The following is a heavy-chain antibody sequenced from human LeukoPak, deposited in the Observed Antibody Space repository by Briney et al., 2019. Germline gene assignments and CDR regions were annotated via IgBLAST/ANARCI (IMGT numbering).Heavy chain of an antibody. CDR2: IYYSGST. CDR1: GGSISSYY. D-gene: IGHD5-18*01. V-gene: IGHV4-59*01. J-gene: IGHJ4*02. CDR3: AREAVVDTAMLFDY. Sequence: SETLSLTCTASGGSISSYYWSWIRQPPGKGLEWIGYIYYSGSTNYNPSLKSRVTISVDTSKNQFSLKLSSVTAADTAVYYCAREAVVDTAMLFDYWGQGTLVTVSS.